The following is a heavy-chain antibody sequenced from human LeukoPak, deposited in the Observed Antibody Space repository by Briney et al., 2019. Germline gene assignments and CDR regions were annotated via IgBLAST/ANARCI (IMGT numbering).Heavy chain of an antibody. J-gene: IGHJ4*02. CDR1: GGSISSYY. CDR2: IYYGRTT. V-gene: IGHV4-59*01. D-gene: IGHD6-13*01. Sequence: SETLSLTCTVSGGSISSYYWNWIRQPPGKGLEWIGYIYYGRTTNYNPSLKSRVTISVDTSKNQFSLKLSSVTAADTAVYYCARGVYIAAAQYGYWGQGTLVTVSS. CDR3: ARGVYIAAAQYGY.